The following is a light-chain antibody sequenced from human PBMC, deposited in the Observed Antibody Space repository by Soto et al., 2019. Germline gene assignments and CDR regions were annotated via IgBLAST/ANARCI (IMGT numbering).Light chain of an antibody. CDR2: DVS. CDR3: CSYTTSNTRQIV. V-gene: IGLV2-14*01. CDR1: SSDVGGYNY. Sequence: QSALTQPASVSGSPGQLITISCTGTSSDVGGYNYVSWYQQHPGKAPKFMIYDVSNRPSGVSNRFSGSKSGNTASLTISGLQAEDEADYYCCSYTTSNTRQIVFGTGTKLTVL. J-gene: IGLJ1*01.